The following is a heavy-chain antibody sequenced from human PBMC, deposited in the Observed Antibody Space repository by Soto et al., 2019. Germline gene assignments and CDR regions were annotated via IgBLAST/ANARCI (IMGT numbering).Heavy chain of an antibody. CDR1: GFTFSSYA. Sequence: GGSLRLSCAASGFTFSSYAMHWVRQAPGKGLEWVAVISYDGSNKYYADSVKGRFTISRDNSKNTLYLQMNSLRAEDTAVYYCARDAYSGSYYFFGYFQHWGQGTLVTVSS. V-gene: IGHV3-30-3*01. CDR2: ISYDGSNK. J-gene: IGHJ1*01. D-gene: IGHD1-26*01. CDR3: ARDAYSGSYYFFGYFQH.